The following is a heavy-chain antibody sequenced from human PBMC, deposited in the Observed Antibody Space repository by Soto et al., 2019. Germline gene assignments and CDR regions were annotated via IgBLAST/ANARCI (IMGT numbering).Heavy chain of an antibody. V-gene: IGHV4-59*08. CDR2: IYNGGST. CDR1: GGSISNYY. D-gene: IGHD3-10*01. Sequence: SETLSLTCTVSGGSISNYYWSWIRQPPGRGLEWTGYIYNGGSTNYNPSLKSRVTISLDTSKNQFSLKLSSVTAADTAVYYCASLNVDVSGSPTLDYWGQGTLVTVSS. J-gene: IGHJ4*02. CDR3: ASLNVDVSGSPTLDY.